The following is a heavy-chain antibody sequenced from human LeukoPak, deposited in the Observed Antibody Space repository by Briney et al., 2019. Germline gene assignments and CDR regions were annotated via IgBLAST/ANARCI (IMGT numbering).Heavy chain of an antibody. J-gene: IGHJ4*02. V-gene: IGHV1-3*04. CDR2: INTGNGNT. CDR3: ARDIWAFGSSWSPFDF. D-gene: IGHD6-13*01. CDR1: GYTFTNYA. Sequence: ASVKVSCKASGYTFTNYAIHWVRQDPGQRLDWMGWINTGNGNTKYSQKFQGRVTITRDTSASTAYMELSSLRSEDTAVYYCARDIWAFGSSWSPFDFWGQGTLVTVSS.